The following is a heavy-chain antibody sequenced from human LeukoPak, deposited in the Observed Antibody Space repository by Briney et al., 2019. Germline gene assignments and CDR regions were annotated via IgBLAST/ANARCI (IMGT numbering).Heavy chain of an antibody. D-gene: IGHD3-16*02. CDR3: ARGAIDVGY. Sequence: GGSLRLSCAASGFTFTTYSMNWVRQAPGKGLEWVSSISSGGSYIYYADSVKGRFTISRDNAKNSLYLQMNSLRVEDTAVYYCARGAIDVGYWGQGTLVTVSS. CDR2: ISSGGSYI. J-gene: IGHJ4*02. V-gene: IGHV3-21*01. CDR1: GFTFTTYS.